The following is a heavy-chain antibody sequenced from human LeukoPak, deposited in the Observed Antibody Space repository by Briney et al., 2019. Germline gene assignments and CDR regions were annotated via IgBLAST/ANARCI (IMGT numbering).Heavy chain of an antibody. V-gene: IGHV1-18*01. CDR3: ARDISRSIAAAGKLGY. CDR1: GYTFTSYG. CDR2: ISAYNGNT. Sequence: ASVKVSCKASGYTFTSYGISRVRQAPGQGLEWMGWISAYNGNTNYAQKLQGRVTMTTDTSTSTAYMELRSLRSDDTAVYYCARDISRSIAAAGKLGYWGQGTLVTVSS. D-gene: IGHD6-13*01. J-gene: IGHJ4*02.